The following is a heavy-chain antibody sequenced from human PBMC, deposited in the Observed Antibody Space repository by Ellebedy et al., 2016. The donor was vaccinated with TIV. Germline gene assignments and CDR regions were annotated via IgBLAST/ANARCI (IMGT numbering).Heavy chain of an antibody. CDR1: GGTFSSFA. Sequence: AASVKVSCKASGGTFSSFAVSWVRQAPGQGLKWMGGITPILGTANHGQTFQGRVTITADKSTSTVYMELSSLRSEDTAVYYCARGPNYVWGSYRPQAYYFDYWGQGTLITVSS. CDR3: ARGPNYVWGSYRPQAYYFDY. CDR2: ITPILGTA. D-gene: IGHD3-16*02. V-gene: IGHV1-69*10. J-gene: IGHJ4*02.